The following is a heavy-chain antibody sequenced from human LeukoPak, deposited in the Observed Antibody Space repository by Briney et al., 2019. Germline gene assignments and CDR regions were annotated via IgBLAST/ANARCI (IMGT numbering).Heavy chain of an antibody. CDR1: GFTFSIYA. CDR3: ARSITMARVDL. Sequence: PGGSLRLSCAASGFTFSIYAMNWVRQAPGQGLEWVSFIYNTGSTSYADSVKGRFTISRDNSKNTVYLQMNSLRAEDTAVYYCARSITMARVDLWGQGTMVTVSS. D-gene: IGHD3-10*01. V-gene: IGHV3-23*05. J-gene: IGHJ3*01. CDR2: IYNTGST.